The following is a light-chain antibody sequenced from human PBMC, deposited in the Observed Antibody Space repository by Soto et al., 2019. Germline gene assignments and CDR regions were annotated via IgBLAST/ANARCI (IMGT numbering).Light chain of an antibody. V-gene: IGLV2-14*01. Sequence: QSALAQPASVSGSPGQSITISCTGTSSDVGGYNYVSWYQQHPGKAPKLMISGVSNRPSGVSNRFSGSKSGNTASLTISGLQTEDEADYYCISYTTSVTYDFGTGTKVTVL. CDR2: GVS. J-gene: IGLJ1*01. CDR3: ISYTTSVTYD. CDR1: SSDVGGYNY.